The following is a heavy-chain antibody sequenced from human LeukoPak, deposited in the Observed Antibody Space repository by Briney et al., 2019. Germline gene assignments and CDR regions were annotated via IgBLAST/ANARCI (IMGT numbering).Heavy chain of an antibody. J-gene: IGHJ4*02. CDR1: GYTFTGYY. CDR2: INPSSGGT. CDR3: ARVTSSWAGFDY. D-gene: IGHD6-13*01. Sequence: ASVKVSCEASGYTFTGYYMHWVRQAPGQGLEWMGRINPSSGGTNYAQKFQGRVTMTRDTSISTAYMELSRLRSDDTAVYYCARVTSSWAGFDYWGQGTLVTVSS. V-gene: IGHV1-2*06.